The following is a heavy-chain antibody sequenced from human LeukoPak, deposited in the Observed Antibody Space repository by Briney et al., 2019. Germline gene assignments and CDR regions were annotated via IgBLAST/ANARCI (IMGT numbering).Heavy chain of an antibody. CDR3: ARAGMPVDTAMVGDFDY. V-gene: IGHV3-11*01. CDR1: GFTFSDYY. CDR2: ISSSGSTI. Sequence: GRSLTLSCAPSGFTFSDYYMSWNRQAPGKGLGWVSYISSSGSTIYYADSVNGRFTISRDNAKNSLYLQTNSLRAEDTAVYYCARAGMPVDTAMVGDFDYWGQGTLVTVSS. J-gene: IGHJ4*02. D-gene: IGHD5-18*01.